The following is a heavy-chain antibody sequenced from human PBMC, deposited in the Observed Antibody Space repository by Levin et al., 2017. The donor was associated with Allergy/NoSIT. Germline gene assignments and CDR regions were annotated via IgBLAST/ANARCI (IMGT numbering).Heavy chain of an antibody. CDR2: ASGYTDDK. D-gene: IGHD3-3*01. J-gene: IGHJ4*02. Sequence: GGSLRLSCEASGFAFGNWGMNWVRQAPGKGLEWVAGASGYTDDKWYRDSVKGRFTISRDDSNNILYLQMTSLRVEDTAIYYCAQANGYYYRWGQGTLVTVSS. V-gene: IGHV3-23*01. CDR1: GFAFGNWG. CDR3: AQANGYYYR.